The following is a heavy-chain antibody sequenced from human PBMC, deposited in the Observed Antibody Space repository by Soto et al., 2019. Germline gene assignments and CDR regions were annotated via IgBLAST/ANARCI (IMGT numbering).Heavy chain of an antibody. CDR1: GYSFSNYW. Sequence: PGESLKISCKGSGYSFSNYWINWVRQMPGKGLEWMGIIYPGDSDTKYSPSFQGQVTISADKSISTAYPQWSSLKASDTAIYYCARHETASLYHYYYGMDVWGKGTTVTVS. CDR2: IYPGDSDT. V-gene: IGHV5-51*01. D-gene: IGHD5-18*01. J-gene: IGHJ6*04. CDR3: ARHETASLYHYYYGMDV.